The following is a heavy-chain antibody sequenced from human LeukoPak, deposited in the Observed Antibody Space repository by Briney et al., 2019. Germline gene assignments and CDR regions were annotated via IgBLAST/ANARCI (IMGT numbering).Heavy chain of an antibody. V-gene: IGHV4-61*01. CDR3: ARDYYYDSSGYYYQYGMDV. J-gene: IGHJ6*02. CDR2: IYYSGST. Sequence: PSETLSLTCTVSGGSVSSGSYYWSWTRQPPGKGLEWIGYIYYSGSTNYNPSLKSRVTISVDTSKNQFSLKLSSVTAADTAVYYCARDYYYDSSGYYYQYGMDVWGQGTTVTVSS. CDR1: GGSVSSGSYY. D-gene: IGHD3-22*01.